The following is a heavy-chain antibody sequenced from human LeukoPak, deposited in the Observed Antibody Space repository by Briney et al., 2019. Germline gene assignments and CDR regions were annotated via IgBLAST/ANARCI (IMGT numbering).Heavy chain of an antibody. Sequence: GGSLRLSCAASGFTFSSYSMNWVRQAPGKGLEWVSSISSSSSYIYYADSVKGRFTISRDNAKNSLYLQMNSLRAEDTAVYYCARDPPAAYCSSTSCWEWRFDYWGQGTLVTVSP. J-gene: IGHJ4*02. CDR1: GFTFSSYS. CDR3: ARDPPAAYCSSTSCWEWRFDY. CDR2: ISSSSSYI. V-gene: IGHV3-21*01. D-gene: IGHD2-2*01.